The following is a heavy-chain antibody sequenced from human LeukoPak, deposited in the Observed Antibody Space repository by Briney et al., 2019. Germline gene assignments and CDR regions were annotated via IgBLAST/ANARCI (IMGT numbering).Heavy chain of an antibody. Sequence: SENLSLTCTVSGGSISSYYWSWIRQPPGKGLEWIGYIYYSGSTNYNPSLKSRVTMSVDTSKNQFSLKLSSVTAADTAVYYCARIDRAVAGTIDYWGQGTLVTVSS. D-gene: IGHD6-19*01. J-gene: IGHJ4*02. CDR2: IYYSGST. CDR1: GGSISSYY. V-gene: IGHV4-59*08. CDR3: ARIDRAVAGTIDY.